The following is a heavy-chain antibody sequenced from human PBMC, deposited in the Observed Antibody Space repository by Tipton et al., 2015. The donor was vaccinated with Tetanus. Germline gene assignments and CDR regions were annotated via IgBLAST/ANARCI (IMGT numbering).Heavy chain of an antibody. CDR1: GFTFSSYG. J-gene: IGHJ4*02. CDR3: AKEVDVSSGWRNFDY. Sequence: GSLRLSCAASGFTFSSYGMYWVRQAPGKGLEWLAFIGHEGTPKLYAGSAKGRFTISRDYSKNTVFLHMDPLRAEDTAVYYCAKEVDVSSGWRNFDYWGQGTLVTVSS. V-gene: IGHV3-30*02. CDR2: IGHEGTPK. D-gene: IGHD6-19*01.